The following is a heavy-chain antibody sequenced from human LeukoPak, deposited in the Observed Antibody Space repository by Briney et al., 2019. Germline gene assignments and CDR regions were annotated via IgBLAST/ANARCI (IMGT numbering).Heavy chain of an antibody. CDR3: ASRLTLYYYDSSSPGYFQH. Sequence: ASVKVSCKASGYTFTSYGISWVRQAPGQGLEWMGEIIPMFGTPNYAQRFQGRVTITADKSTTTAYMELSSLRSEDTAVYYCASRLTLYYYDSSSPGYFQHWGQGTLVTVSS. D-gene: IGHD3-22*01. CDR2: IIPMFGTP. V-gene: IGHV1-69*06. CDR1: GYTFTSYG. J-gene: IGHJ1*01.